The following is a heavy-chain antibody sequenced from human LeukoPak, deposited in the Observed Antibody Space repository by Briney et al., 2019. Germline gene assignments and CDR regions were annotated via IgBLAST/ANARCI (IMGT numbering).Heavy chain of an antibody. CDR2: ISDYNGNT. Sequence: ASLKVSCKASGYTFTSYGISWVRQAPGQGLEWMGWISDYNGNTNYAQKLQGRVTMTTATSTSTAYMELRSLRSDDTAVYYCARDLYRDSLPVSWFDPWGEGTLVTVSS. D-gene: IGHD4-11*01. V-gene: IGHV1-18*01. CDR3: ARDLYRDSLPVSWFDP. CDR1: GYTFTSYG. J-gene: IGHJ5*02.